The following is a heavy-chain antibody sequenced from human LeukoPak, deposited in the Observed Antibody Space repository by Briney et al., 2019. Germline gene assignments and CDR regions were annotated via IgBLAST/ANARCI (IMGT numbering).Heavy chain of an antibody. CDR1: GFTFSNYG. J-gene: IGHJ4*02. D-gene: IGHD3-10*01. CDR3: AKVSLLLWFGDIDY. CDR2: IRFDGSNK. V-gene: IGHV3-30*02. Sequence: PGGSLRLSCAASGFTFSNYGVHWVRQALGKGLEWVSFIRFDGSNKYYADSVKGRFTISRDNSKNTLYLQMNSLRAEDTAVYYCAKVSLLLWFGDIDYWGQGTLVTVSS.